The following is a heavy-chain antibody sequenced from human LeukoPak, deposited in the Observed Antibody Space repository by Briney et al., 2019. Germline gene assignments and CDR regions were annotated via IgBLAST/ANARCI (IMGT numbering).Heavy chain of an antibody. V-gene: IGHV3-48*03. CDR1: GFTFSSYA. D-gene: IGHD3-10*01. J-gene: IGHJ4*02. Sequence: PGGSLRLSCAASGFTFSSYAMHWVRQAPGKGLEWVSHISRSGDTIYFADSVKGRFTISRDNAKNSLYLQMSSLRAEDTAVYYCARDYASDYWGQGTLVTVSS. CDR3: ARDYASDY. CDR2: ISRSGDTI.